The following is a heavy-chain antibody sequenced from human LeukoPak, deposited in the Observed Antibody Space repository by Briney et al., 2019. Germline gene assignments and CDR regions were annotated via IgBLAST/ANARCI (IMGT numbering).Heavy chain of an antibody. CDR1: GFTFSDYY. CDR3: AKDRWGAVASFDY. CDR2: LSSGGSTI. V-gene: IGHV3-11*04. J-gene: IGHJ4*02. Sequence: GGSLRLSCAASGFTFSDYYMSWIRQAPGKGLEWVSYLSSGGSTIYYADSVKGRFTISRDNSKNMLYLQMNSLGTEDTAVYYCAKDRWGAVASFDYWGQGTLVTVSS. D-gene: IGHD6-19*01.